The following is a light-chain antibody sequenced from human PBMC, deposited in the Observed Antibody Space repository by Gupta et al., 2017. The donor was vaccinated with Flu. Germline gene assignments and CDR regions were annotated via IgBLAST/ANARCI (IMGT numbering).Light chain of an antibody. V-gene: IGKV1-27*01. J-gene: IGKJ1*01. CDR1: QDISKY. CDR3: QKDTSGPRT. CDR2: EAS. Sequence: DFQMTQSPSYLSAFVGDRVTITCRASQDISKYLAWYQHQPGKVPKLLIYEASTLRSGVPSRFSGSRSGPDFSLTISTLQPEDAAIYYCQKDTSGPRTFGQGTKVEVK.